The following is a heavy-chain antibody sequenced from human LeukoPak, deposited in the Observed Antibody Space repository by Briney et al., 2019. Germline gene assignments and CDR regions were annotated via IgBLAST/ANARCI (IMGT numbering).Heavy chain of an antibody. CDR2: IYYSGST. V-gene: IGHV4-59*12. Sequence: SETLSLTCSVSGGSISTYYWTWIRQPPGKGLEWIGYIYYSGSTNYNPSLKSRVTISLDTSKNQFSLKLSSVTAADTAVYSCARDTYYYDSSGYYYFDYWGQGTLVTVSS. CDR1: GGSISTYY. CDR3: ARDTYYYDSSGYYYFDY. D-gene: IGHD3-22*01. J-gene: IGHJ4*02.